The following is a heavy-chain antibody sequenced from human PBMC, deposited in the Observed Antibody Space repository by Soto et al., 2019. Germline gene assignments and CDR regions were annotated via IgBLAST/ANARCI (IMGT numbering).Heavy chain of an antibody. J-gene: IGHJ5*02. CDR3: ARGVGYCSGGRCYSGPNWFDP. CDR2: IGTAGDT. D-gene: IGHD2-15*01. Sequence: PGGSLRLSCAASGFTFSSYDMHWVRQATGKGLEWVSAIGTAGDTYYPGSVKGRFTISRENAKNSLYLQMNSLRAGDTAVYYCARGVGYCSGGRCYSGPNWFDPWGQGTLVTVSS. CDR1: GFTFSSYD. V-gene: IGHV3-13*01.